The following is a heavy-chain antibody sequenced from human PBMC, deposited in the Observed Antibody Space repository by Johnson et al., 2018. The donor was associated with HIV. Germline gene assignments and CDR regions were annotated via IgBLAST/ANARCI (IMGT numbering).Heavy chain of an antibody. Sequence: VQLVESGGGVVQPGGSLRLSCAASGVKSRNSAMSWVRQAPGKGLEWVSAIGTAGDTYYPGSVKGRFTISRENAKNSLYLQMNSLRAGDTAVYYCARIAARPLDAFDIWGQGTMVTVSS. D-gene: IGHD6-6*01. CDR3: ARIAARPLDAFDI. CDR1: GVKSRNSA. J-gene: IGHJ3*02. V-gene: IGHV3-13*01. CDR2: IGTAGDT.